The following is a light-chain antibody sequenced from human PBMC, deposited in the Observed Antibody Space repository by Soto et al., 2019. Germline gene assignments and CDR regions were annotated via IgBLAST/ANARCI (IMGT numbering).Light chain of an antibody. CDR1: SSDVGGYNY. J-gene: IGLJ1*01. CDR2: EVS. V-gene: IGLV2-14*01. CDR3: SSYTNSSTYV. Sequence: QSALTQPASVSGSPGQSITISCTGTSSDVGGYNYVSWYQQHPGKVPKLMIYEVSNRPSGVSNRFSGSKSGNTASLTISGLQAEDEADYYCSSYTNSSTYVFGTGTRSPS.